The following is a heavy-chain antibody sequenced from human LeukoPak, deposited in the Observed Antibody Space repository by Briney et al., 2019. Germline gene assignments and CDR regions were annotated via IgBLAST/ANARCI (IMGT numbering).Heavy chain of an antibody. D-gene: IGHD3-22*01. CDR3: ACLTTADAFDI. J-gene: IGHJ3*02. CDR1: GGSIRSTTYY. Sequence: SETLSLTCSVSGGSIRSTTYYWGWIRQPPGKGLEWIGSIYHSGNTYYSPSLMSRVTISVDTSKNQFSLNLSSVTAADTAVYYCACLTTADAFDIWGQGTMVTVSS. CDR2: IYHSGNT. V-gene: IGHV4-39*07.